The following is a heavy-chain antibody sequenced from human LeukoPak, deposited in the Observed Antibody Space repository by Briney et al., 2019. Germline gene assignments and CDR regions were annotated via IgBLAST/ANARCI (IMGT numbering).Heavy chain of an antibody. D-gene: IGHD3-10*01. CDR2: INPDGGS. Sequence: GGSLRLSCQASGFTFSDYAMSWVRQAPGKGLEWVSSINPDGGSFFADSVKGRFTISRDDSRSVVYLQMNTLSAEDTAVYYCARSGVATCHYWSQGILVAVSS. CDR1: GFTFSDYA. J-gene: IGHJ4*02. V-gene: IGHV3-23*01. CDR3: ARSGVATCHY.